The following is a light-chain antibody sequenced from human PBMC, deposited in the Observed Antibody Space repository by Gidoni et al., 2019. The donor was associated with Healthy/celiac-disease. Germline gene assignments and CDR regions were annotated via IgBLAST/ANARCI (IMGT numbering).Light chain of an antibody. J-gene: IGKJ3*01. V-gene: IGKV1-33*01. CDR1: QDISNY. Sequence: DIQMTQSPSSLSASVGDRVTITCQASQDISNYLNWYQQKPGKAPKLLIYDASNLETGVPSRFSGSGSGTDFTFTISSLQPEDIATYYCQQYDNLWGTFGPGTKVDIK. CDR3: QQYDNLWGT. CDR2: DAS.